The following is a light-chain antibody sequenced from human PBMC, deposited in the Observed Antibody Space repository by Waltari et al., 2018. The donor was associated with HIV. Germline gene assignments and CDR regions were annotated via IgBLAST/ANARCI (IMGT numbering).Light chain of an antibody. CDR3: GTWDDRLNAGV. Sequence: QSVLTQPPSVSAAPGQRVTISCSGSSSNIGTNGVSWYQQVPGTAPKPLIYDINTRSPGISDRFSASQSGTSATLGISGLHTGDEADYYCGTWDDRLNAGVFGGGTRLTVL. CDR1: SSNIGTNG. CDR2: DIN. V-gene: IGLV1-51*01. J-gene: IGLJ2*01.